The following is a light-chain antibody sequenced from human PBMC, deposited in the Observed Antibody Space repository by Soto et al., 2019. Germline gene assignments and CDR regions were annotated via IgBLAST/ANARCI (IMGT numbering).Light chain of an antibody. CDR2: GAS. CDR1: QSVSSTY. J-gene: IGKJ4*01. CDR3: QHYGSLVLT. Sequence: EIVLTQSPGTLSLSPGERATLSCRASQSVSSTYLAWYQQKPGQAPRLLIYGASSRATGIPDRFSGSWSGTDLILTISRLEPEDVALYYCQHYGSLVLTFGGGTKVEIK. V-gene: IGKV3-20*01.